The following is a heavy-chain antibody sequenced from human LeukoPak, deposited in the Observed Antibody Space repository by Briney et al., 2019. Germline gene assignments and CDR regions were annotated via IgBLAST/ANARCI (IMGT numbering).Heavy chain of an antibody. Sequence: SGGSLRLSCAASGFTFSSYAMHWVRQAPGKGLEWVAVISYDGSNKYYADSVKGRFTISRDNSKDTLYLQMNSLRAEDTAVYYCSRISVTAMITTVGYYGMDVWGQGTTVTVS. J-gene: IGHJ6*02. CDR1: GFTFSSYA. V-gene: IGHV3-30-3*01. CDR3: SRISVTAMITTVGYYGMDV. D-gene: IGHD5-18*01. CDR2: ISYDGSNK.